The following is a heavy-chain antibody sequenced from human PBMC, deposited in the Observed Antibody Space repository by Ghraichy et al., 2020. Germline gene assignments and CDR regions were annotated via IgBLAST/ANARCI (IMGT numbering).Heavy chain of an antibody. J-gene: IGHJ4*02. D-gene: IGHD3-22*01. CDR2: INRDGSNT. V-gene: IGHV3-74*01. CDR1: GFTFSNYW. Sequence: GGSLRLSCAASGFTFSNYWMNWVRQAPGKGLEWVSRINRDGSNTPYADSVKGRFTISRDNAENTLYPQMSGLRVEDTGVYYCASGYDSDYFDHWGQGTLVTVSS. CDR3: ASGYDSDYFDH.